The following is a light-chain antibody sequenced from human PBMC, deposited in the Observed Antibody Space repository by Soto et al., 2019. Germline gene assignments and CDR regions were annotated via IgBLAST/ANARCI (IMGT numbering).Light chain of an antibody. CDR1: QSISNN. CDR3: QQSYGTPLT. Sequence: DIPMTQSPSSLSASVGDRVTITCRASQSISNNLNWYQQKPGKAPRLLIYAASSLQSGVPSRFSGSGSGTDFTLVINSLQPEDFTTYYCQQSYGTPLTFGGGTKVEIK. CDR2: AAS. V-gene: IGKV1-39*01. J-gene: IGKJ4*01.